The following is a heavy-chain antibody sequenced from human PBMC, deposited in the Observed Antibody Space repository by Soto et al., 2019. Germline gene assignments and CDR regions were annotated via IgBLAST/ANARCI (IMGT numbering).Heavy chain of an antibody. CDR2: ISGSGGST. CDR3: AKSYSSNWYDYFDY. CDR1: EFTFSTYA. J-gene: IGHJ4*02. V-gene: IGHV3-23*01. Sequence: GGSLRLSCAASEFTFSTYAMSWVRQAPGKGLEWVSAISGSGGSTYYADSVKGRFTISRDTSKNTLYLQMNSLRAEDTALYYCAKSYSSNWYDYFDYWGQGTLVTVSA. D-gene: IGHD6-13*01.